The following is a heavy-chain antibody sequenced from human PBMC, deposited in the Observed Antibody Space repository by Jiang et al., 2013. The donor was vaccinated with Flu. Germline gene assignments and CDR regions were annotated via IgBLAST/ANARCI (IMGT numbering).Heavy chain of an antibody. CDR1: GGSIRSYY. D-gene: IGHD3-3*01. Sequence: LLKPSETLSLTCTVSGGSIRSYYWSWIRQPPGKGLEWIGYIYYSGSTNYNPSLKSRVTISVDTSKNQFSLKLSSVTAADTAVYYCARDTIFGVVSHYYYYGMDVWGQGTTVTVSS. V-gene: IGHV4-59*01. J-gene: IGHJ6*02. CDR3: ARDTIFGVVSHYYYYGMDV. CDR2: IYYSGST.